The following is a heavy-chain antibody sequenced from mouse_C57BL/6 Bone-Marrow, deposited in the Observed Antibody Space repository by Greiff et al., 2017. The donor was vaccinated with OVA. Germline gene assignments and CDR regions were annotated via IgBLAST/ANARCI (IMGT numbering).Heavy chain of an antibody. CDR3: ASSSSTTWYFDV. CDR1: GYTFTDYN. V-gene: IGHV1-22*01. J-gene: IGHJ1*03. CDR2: INPNNGGT. D-gene: IGHD1-1*01. Sequence: SGPELVKPGASVKMSCKASGYTFTDYNMHWVKQSHGKSLEWIGYINPNNGGTSYNQKFKGKATLTVNKSSSTAYMELRSLTSEDSADYYCASSSSTTWYFDVWGTGTTVTVSS.